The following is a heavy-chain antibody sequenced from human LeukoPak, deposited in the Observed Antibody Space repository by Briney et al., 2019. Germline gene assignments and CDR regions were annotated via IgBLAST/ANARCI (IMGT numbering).Heavy chain of an antibody. CDR3: AKVSRFAVVPAAMLDY. J-gene: IGHJ4*02. D-gene: IGHD2-2*01. CDR1: GFTFSSYA. Sequence: GGSLRLSCAASGFTFSSYAMSWVRQAPGKGLEWVSAISGSGDITYYADSVKGRFTMSRDNFKNTLYLQMSSLRAEDTAVYYCAKVSRFAVVPAAMLDYWGQGIQVTVSS. V-gene: IGHV3-23*01. CDR2: ISGSGDIT.